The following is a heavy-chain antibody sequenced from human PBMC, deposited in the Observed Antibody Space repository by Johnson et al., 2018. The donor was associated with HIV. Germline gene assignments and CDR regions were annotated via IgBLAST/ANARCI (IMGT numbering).Heavy chain of an antibody. CDR2: IRYDGSNK. D-gene: IGHD2-15*01. CDR3: AKDRSGGALGAFDI. V-gene: IGHV3-30*02. Sequence: QVQLVESGGGVVQPGGSLRLSCEASGFTFSSYGMHWVRQAPGQGLEWVAFIRYDGSNKYYADSVKGRFTISRDNSKNTLYLQMNSLRDEDTALQYCAKDRSGGALGAFDIWGQGTMVTVSS. CDR1: GFTFSSYG. J-gene: IGHJ3*02.